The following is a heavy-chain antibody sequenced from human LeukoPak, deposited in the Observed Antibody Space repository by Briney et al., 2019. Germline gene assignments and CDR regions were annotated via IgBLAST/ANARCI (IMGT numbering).Heavy chain of an antibody. Sequence: SGTLSLTCAVSSDSISSNNWWNWVRQPPGKGLEWIGEIYHSGITEYNPSLRSRVTISVDRSKNQFSLKLSSVTAADTAVYYCARFTVTTFYFDYWGQGTLVTVSS. CDR2: IYHSGIT. CDR3: ARFTVTTFYFDY. J-gene: IGHJ4*02. V-gene: IGHV4-4*02. D-gene: IGHD4-17*01. CDR1: SDSISSNNW.